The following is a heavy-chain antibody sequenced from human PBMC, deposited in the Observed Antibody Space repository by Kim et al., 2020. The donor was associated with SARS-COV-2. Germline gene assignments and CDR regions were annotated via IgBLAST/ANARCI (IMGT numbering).Heavy chain of an antibody. D-gene: IGHD6-19*01. J-gene: IGHJ6*02. Sequence: GGSLRLSCAASGFTFSSYWMSWVRQAPGKGLEWVANIKQDGSEKYYVDSVKGRFTISRDNAKNSLYLQMNSLRAEDTAVYYCARATVAGILGYGMDVWGQGTTVTVSS. V-gene: IGHV3-7*03. CDR3: ARATVAGILGYGMDV. CDR2: IKQDGSEK. CDR1: GFTFSSYW.